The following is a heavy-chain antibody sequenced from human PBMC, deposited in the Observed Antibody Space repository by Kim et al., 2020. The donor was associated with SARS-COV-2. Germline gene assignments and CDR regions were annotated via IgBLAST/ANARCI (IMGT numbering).Heavy chain of an antibody. CDR1: GFTFSSYS. V-gene: IGHV3-48*02. Sequence: GGSLRLSCAASGFTFSSYSMNWVRQAPGKGLEWVSYISSSSSTIYYADSVKGRFTISRDNAKNSLYLQMNSLRDEDTAVYYCARSLLEYQLLRYYYYGMDVWGHGTTVAVSS. CDR2: ISSSSSTI. J-gene: IGHJ6*02. CDR3: ARSLLEYQLLRYYYYGMDV. D-gene: IGHD2-2*01.